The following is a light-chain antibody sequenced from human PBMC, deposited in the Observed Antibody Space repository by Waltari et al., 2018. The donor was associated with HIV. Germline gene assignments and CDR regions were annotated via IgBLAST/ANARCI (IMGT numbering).Light chain of an antibody. Sequence: EIMMTQSPGTLSVSPGERANLSCRASQSVSSNLAWYQQKPGQAPRLLIYGASTRDSVMPARFSGSVSETEFSLTISSLQSEDFAVYYCQQYHHWPLTFGQGTRLEIK. CDR1: QSVSSN. CDR2: GAS. V-gene: IGKV3-15*01. J-gene: IGKJ5*01. CDR3: QQYHHWPLT.